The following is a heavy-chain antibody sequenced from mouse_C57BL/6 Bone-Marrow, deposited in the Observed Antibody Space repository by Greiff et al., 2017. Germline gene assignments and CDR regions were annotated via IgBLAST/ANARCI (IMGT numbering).Heavy chain of an antibody. D-gene: IGHD1-1*01. CDR2: IYPGDGDT. CDR1: GYAFSSYW. J-gene: IGHJ2*01. Sequence: VQLQESGAELVKPGASVKISCKASGYAFSSYWMNWVKQRPGKGLEWIGQIYPGDGDTNYNGKFKGKATLTADKSSSTAYMQPSSRTSEDSAVYFCARGGYYGSSPDYWGQGTTLTVSS. CDR3: ARGGYYGSSPDY. V-gene: IGHV1-80*01.